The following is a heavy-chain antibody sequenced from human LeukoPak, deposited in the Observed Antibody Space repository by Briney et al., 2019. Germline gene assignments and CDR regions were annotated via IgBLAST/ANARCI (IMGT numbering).Heavy chain of an antibody. Sequence: GGPLRLSCEASGFTLSSYWMHWDRQAPGKGLVWVSRIKTDGTNTYYADSVKGRFTISRDNAKNTLYLQMNSLRAEDSAVYYCARESYCRGGSCYSGRAFDIWGQGTMVTVSS. CDR1: GFTLSSYW. D-gene: IGHD2-15*01. CDR3: ARESYCRGGSCYSGRAFDI. V-gene: IGHV3-74*01. J-gene: IGHJ3*02. CDR2: IKTDGTNT.